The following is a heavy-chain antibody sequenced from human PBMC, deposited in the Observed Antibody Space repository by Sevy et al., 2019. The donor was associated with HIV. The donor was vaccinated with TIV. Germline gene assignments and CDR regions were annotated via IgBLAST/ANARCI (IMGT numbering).Heavy chain of an antibody. CDR3: WGGGGGGKQWLAPTSKYYFDY. V-gene: IGHV4-34*03. CDR2: INHSGST. J-gene: IGHJ4*02. Sequence: SETLSLTCAVYGGSFSGYYWSWIRQPPGKGLEWIGEINHSGSTNYNPSLKSRVTISVDTSKDQFSLKLSSVTAADTAVFYCWGGGGGGKQWLAPTSKYYFDYWVQGTLVTVSS. D-gene: IGHD6-19*01. CDR1: GGSFSGYY.